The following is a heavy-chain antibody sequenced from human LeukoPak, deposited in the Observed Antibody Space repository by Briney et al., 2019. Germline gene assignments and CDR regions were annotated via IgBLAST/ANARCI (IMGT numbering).Heavy chain of an antibody. CDR1: GFSFSGYF. V-gene: IGHV3-11*04. Sequence: GGSLRLSCAASGFSFSGYFMTWVRQALGKGLEWIAFISSDGNSKYYADSVRGRFTISRDNAKNSLYLQMNSLRAEDTAVYYCARETRWDFDYWGQGALVSVSS. CDR2: ISSDGNSK. J-gene: IGHJ4*02. D-gene: IGHD5-24*01. CDR3: ARETRWDFDY.